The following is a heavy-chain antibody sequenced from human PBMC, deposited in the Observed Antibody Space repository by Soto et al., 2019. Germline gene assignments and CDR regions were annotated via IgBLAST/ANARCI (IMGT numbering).Heavy chain of an antibody. J-gene: IGHJ6*04. CDR1: GFTFSVSA. V-gene: IGHV3-73*02. CDR3: ARGSEWEYYYGMDV. CDR2: IRSKADNYAT. Sequence: EVQLVESGGGLVQPGGSLKLSCAVSGFTFSVSAIHWVRQASGKGLEWVGRIRSKADNYATAYGASVKGRFSISRDDSKNKAYLQMSSLNTEDTAVYSCARGSEWEYYYGMDVWGKGTTVTVSP. D-gene: IGHD1-26*01.